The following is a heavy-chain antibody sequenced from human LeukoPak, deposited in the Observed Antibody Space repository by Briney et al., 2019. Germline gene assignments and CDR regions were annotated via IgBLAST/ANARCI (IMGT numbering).Heavy chain of an antibody. CDR2: ISYSGST. V-gene: IGHV4-59*08. J-gene: IGHJ3*02. CDR3: ARQGYDILTGYIDAFDI. Sequence: SETLSLTCTVSGGSISSYYWSWIRQPPGKELEWIGYISYSGSTNYNPSLKSRVTIYIDTSKNQFSLKLRSVTAADTAIYYCARQGYDILTGYIDAFDIWGQGTMVTVSS. D-gene: IGHD3-9*01. CDR1: GGSISSYY.